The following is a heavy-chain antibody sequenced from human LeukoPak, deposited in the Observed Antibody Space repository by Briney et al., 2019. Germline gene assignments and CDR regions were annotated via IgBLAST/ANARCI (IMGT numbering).Heavy chain of an antibody. CDR1: GFTFSSYA. V-gene: IGHV3-23*01. Sequence: PGGSLRLSCAASGFTFSSYAMSWVRQAPGKGLEWVSAISGSGGSTYYADSVKGRFTISRDNSKNTLYLQMNSLRAEDTAVYYCAKSFRAAMDYGDYVVFDYWGQGTLVTVSS. CDR2: ISGSGGST. CDR3: AKSFRAAMDYGDYVVFDY. D-gene: IGHD4-17*01. J-gene: IGHJ4*02.